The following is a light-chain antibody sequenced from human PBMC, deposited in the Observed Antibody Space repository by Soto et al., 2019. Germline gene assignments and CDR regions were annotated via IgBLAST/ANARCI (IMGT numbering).Light chain of an antibody. J-gene: IGKJ1*01. Sequence: DIVMTQSPDSLAVSLGESATIKFKAGQNVLYSSNNKNYLAWYQQKPGKAPKLLIYKASTLKSGVPSRFSGSGSGTEFTLTISSLQPDDFATYYCQHYNSYSEAFGQGTKVDIK. V-gene: IGKV4-1*01. CDR3: QHYNSYSEA. CDR1: QNVLYSSNNKNY. CDR2: KAS.